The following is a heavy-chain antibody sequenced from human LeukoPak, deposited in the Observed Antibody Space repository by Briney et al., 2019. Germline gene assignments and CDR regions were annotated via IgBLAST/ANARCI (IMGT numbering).Heavy chain of an antibody. CDR2: INPNSGGT. J-gene: IGHJ6*04. CDR1: GYTFTGYY. CDR3: ATPLMGIAAPDG. V-gene: IGHV1-2*02. Sequence: ASVKVSCKASGYTFTGYYMHWVRQAPGQGLEWMGWINPNSGGTNYAQKFQGRVTMTRDTSISTAYMELSRLRSDDTAVYYCATPLMGIAAPDGWGKGTTVTVSS. D-gene: IGHD6-13*01.